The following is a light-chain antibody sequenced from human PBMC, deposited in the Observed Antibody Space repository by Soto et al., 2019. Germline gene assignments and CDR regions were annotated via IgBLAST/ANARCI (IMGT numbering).Light chain of an antibody. V-gene: IGKV1-5*03. Sequence: DIQMTQAPSTLSGSVGDRVTITCRASQTISSSLAWYQQKPGKAPKLLIYKASTLKSGVPSRFSGSGSGTDFTLTISSLQPDDFATYYCQHYNSYSEAFGQGTKVDIK. CDR1: QTISSS. CDR2: KAS. CDR3: QHYNSYSEA. J-gene: IGKJ1*01.